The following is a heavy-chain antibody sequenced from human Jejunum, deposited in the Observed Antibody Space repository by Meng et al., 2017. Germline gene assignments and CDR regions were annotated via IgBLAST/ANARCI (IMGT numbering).Heavy chain of an antibody. CDR1: GGSISDYY. J-gene: IGHJ4*02. V-gene: IGHV4-34*01. Sequence: QVKLQQWGAGLLKPSETLSRTCAVYGGSISDYYWTWIRQPPGEGLEWIGEINDSGSTNYNPSLKSRVTISVDTSKSQFYLRVSSVTAADTAVYYCARGNEYSNYGADFWGQGTLVTVSS. CDR2: INDSGST. CDR3: ARGNEYSNYGADF. D-gene: IGHD4-11*01.